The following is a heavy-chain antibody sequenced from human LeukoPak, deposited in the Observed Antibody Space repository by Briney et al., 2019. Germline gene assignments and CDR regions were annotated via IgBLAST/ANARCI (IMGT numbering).Heavy chain of an antibody. V-gene: IGHV3-30-3*01. CDR1: GFTFSSYA. CDR3: ARDRSSGWFDY. D-gene: IGHD6-19*01. CDR2: ISYDGSNK. J-gene: IGHJ5*01. Sequence: PGGSLGLSCAASGFTFSSYAMHWVRQAPGKGLEWVAVISYDGSNKYYADSVKGRFTISRDNSKNTLYLQMNSLRAEDTAVYYCARDRSSGWFDYWGQGTLVTVSS.